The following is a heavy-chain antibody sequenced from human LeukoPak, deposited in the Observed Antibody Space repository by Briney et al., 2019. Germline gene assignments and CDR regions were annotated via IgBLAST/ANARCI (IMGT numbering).Heavy chain of an antibody. Sequence: ASVKVSCKASGYTFTGYYMHWVRQAPGQGLEWMGRINPNSGGTNYAQKFQGRVTMTRDTSISTAYMELSRLRYDDTAVYYCARDPGLVVVPAADNWFDPWGQGTLVTVSS. D-gene: IGHD2-2*01. J-gene: IGHJ5*02. V-gene: IGHV1-2*06. CDR1: GYTFTGYY. CDR2: INPNSGGT. CDR3: ARDPGLVVVPAADNWFDP.